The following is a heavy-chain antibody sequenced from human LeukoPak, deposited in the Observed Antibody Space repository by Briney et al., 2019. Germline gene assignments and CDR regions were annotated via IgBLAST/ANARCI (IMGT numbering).Heavy chain of an antibody. CDR1: GGPISSYY. V-gene: IGHV4-59*01. Sequence: SETLSLTCTVSGGPISSYYWSWIRQPPGKGREGIGYIYYSGSTNYNPSLKSRVTISVDTSKNQFSLKRSSVTAADTAVYYCARIYDSSGHPAFYIWGQGTMVTVSS. CDR2: IYYSGST. J-gene: IGHJ3*02. D-gene: IGHD3-22*01. CDR3: ARIYDSSGHPAFYI.